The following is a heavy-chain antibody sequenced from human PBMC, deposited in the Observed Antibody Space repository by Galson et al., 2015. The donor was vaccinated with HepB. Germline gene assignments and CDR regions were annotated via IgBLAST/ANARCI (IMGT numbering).Heavy chain of an antibody. D-gene: IGHD4-17*01. J-gene: IGHJ4*02. Sequence: SLRLSCAASGFTVSSNYMSWVRQAPGKGLEWVSVIYSGSSTYYADSVKGRFTISRDNSKNTLYLQMNSLRAEDTAVYYCARSSYGDYDNYFDYWGQGTLVTVSS. CDR2: IYSGSST. V-gene: IGHV3-53*01. CDR3: ARSSYGDYDNYFDY. CDR1: GFTVSSNY.